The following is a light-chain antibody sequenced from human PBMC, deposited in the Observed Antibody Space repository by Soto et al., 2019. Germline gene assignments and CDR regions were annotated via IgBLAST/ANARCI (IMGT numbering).Light chain of an antibody. Sequence: EIVMTQSPGTLSLSPGERATLSCRASQSVSTNLAWYQQIPGQAPRLLIYGASTRATGIPARFSGSGSGTEFTLAISSLQSEDFAVYYCQQYNDWHQTFGLGTKV. V-gene: IGKV3-15*01. CDR1: QSVSTN. J-gene: IGKJ1*01. CDR2: GAS. CDR3: QQYNDWHQT.